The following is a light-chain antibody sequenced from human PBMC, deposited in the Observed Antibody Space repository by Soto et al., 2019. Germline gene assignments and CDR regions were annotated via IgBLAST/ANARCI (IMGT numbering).Light chain of an antibody. V-gene: IGLV2-14*01. CDR2: EVS. CDR3: SSYTSSSPGV. CDR1: SSDVGGYNY. J-gene: IGLJ3*02. Sequence: ALTQPASVSGSPGQSITISCTGTSSDVGGYNYVSWYQQHPGKAPKLMIYEVSNRPSGVSNRFSGSKSGNTASLTISGLQAEDEADYYCSSYTSSSPGVFGGGTKLTVL.